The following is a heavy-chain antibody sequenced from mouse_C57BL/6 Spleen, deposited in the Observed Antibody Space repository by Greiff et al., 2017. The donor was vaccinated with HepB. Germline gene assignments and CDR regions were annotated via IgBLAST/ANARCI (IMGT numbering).Heavy chain of an antibody. V-gene: IGHV2-2*01. D-gene: IGHD1-1*01. CDR1: GFSLTSYG. CDR2: IWSGGST. Sequence: VKLKESGPGLVQPSQSLSITCTVSGFSLTSYGVHWVRQSPGKGLEWLGVIWSGGSTDYNAAFISRLSISKDNSKSQVFFKMNSLQADDTAIYYCARKGDYYGNYFDYWGQGTTLTVSS. CDR3: ARKGDYYGNYFDY. J-gene: IGHJ2*01.